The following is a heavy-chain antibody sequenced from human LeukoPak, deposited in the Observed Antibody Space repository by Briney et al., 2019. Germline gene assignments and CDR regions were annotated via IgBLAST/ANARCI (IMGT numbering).Heavy chain of an antibody. CDR1: GYTFTSYY. CDR3: ARGVVGYYDSSGYYYY. Sequence: ASVKVSCKASGYTFTSYYMHWVRQAPGQGLEWMGIINPSGGSTSYAQKFQGRVTMTRDMSTSTVYMELSSLRSEDTAVYYCARGVVGYYDSSGYYYYWGQGTLVTVSS. D-gene: IGHD3-22*01. V-gene: IGHV1-46*01. J-gene: IGHJ4*02. CDR2: INPSGGST.